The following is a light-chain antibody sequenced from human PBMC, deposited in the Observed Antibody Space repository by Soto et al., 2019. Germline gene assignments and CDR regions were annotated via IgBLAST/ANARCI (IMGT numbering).Light chain of an antibody. V-gene: IGKV1-5*01. CDR3: PKYNRAWT. CDR2: DAS. CDR1: KSISSW. Sequence: IQMTQSPSTLSASVGDRVTIPCRASKSISSWLYWYQQKPGNAPKLLMYDASSLERGVPSRFSGSGSGTEFTLTISSLQPDVFAIFHSPKYNRAWTFA. J-gene: IGKJ1*01.